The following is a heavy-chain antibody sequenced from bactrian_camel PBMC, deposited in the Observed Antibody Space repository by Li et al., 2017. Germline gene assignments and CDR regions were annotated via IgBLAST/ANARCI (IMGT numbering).Heavy chain of an antibody. CDR2: IYGGGSGT. J-gene: IGHJ4*01. Sequence: QVQLVESGGGSVQPGGSLRLSCAKSGYTNVDHCTGWFRQAPGKEREAVASIYGGGSGTTYADSVKGRFTITHVNAKNTVYLQMNSLKPEDTAVYYCVNYVPANTASTSLPRPKSPGTQVTVS. CDR1: GYTNVDHC. V-gene: IGHV3S60*01. D-gene: IGHD3*01.